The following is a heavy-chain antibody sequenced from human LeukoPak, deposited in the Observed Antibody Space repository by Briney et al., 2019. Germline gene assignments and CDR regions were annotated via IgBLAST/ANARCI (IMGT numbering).Heavy chain of an antibody. D-gene: IGHD2-15*01. CDR2: MNPNSGNT. CDR1: GYTFTSYD. CDR3: ARVGVAAKSYYYYYYYMDV. Sequence: ASVKVSCKASGYTFTSYDINWVRQATGQGLEWMGWMNPNSGNTGYAQKFQGRVTMTRNTSISTAYMELSSLRSEDTAVYYCARVGVAAKSYYYYYYYMDVWGKGTTVTVSS. J-gene: IGHJ6*03. V-gene: IGHV1-8*01.